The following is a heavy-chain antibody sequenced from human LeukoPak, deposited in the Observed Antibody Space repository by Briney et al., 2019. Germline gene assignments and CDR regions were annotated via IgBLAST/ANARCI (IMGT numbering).Heavy chain of an antibody. D-gene: IGHD5-24*01. J-gene: IGHJ4*02. V-gene: IGHV3-9*03. CDR2: ISWNSGSI. CDR1: GFTFDDYA. Sequence: PGGSLRLSCAASGFTFDDYAMHWVRQAPGKGLEWVSGISWNSGSIGYADSVKGRFTISRDNAKNSLYLQMNSLRAEDMALYYCAKGQYEEMATTFDYWGRGTLVTVSS. CDR3: AKGQYEEMATTFDY.